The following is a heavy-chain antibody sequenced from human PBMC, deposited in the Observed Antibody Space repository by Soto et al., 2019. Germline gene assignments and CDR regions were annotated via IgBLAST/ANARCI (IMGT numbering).Heavy chain of an antibody. J-gene: IGHJ4*02. Sequence: QVQLVESGGGLVKPGGSLRLSCAASGFTFSDYYMSWIRQAPGKGLEWVSYISSSGSTIYYADSVKGRFTISRDNAKNSLYLQMNCLRAEDMAVYYCARDGGCSSTRCQKRPVGFDCWGQGTLVTVSS. CDR2: ISSSGSTI. CDR3: ARDGGCSSTRCQKRPVGFDC. CDR1: GFTFSDYY. V-gene: IGHV3-11*01. D-gene: IGHD2-2*01.